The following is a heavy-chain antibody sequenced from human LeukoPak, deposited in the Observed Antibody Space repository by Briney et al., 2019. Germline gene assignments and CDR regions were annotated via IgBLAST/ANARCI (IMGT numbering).Heavy chain of an antibody. D-gene: IGHD5-18*01. CDR1: GFTFSSYA. CDR2: ISYDGSNK. CDR3: ARGGYSYGHYFDY. J-gene: IGHJ4*02. V-gene: IGHV3-30-3*01. Sequence: GGSLRLSCAASGFTFSSYAMHWVRQAPGKGLEWVAVISYDGSNKYYADSVKGRFTIPRDNSKNTLYLQMNSLRAEDTAVYYCARGGYSYGHYFDYWGQGTLVTVSS.